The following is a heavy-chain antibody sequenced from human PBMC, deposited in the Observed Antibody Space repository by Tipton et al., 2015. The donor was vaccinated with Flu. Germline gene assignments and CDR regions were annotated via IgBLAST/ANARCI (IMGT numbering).Heavy chain of an antibody. Sequence: TLSLTCTVSGGSISSGSYFWGWIRQPAGEGLEWIGHISTSGSTNYNPSLKSRLTLSVDTSKNQFPLRLTSVTATDTALYYCARHERGVSTFPWGQGTLVTVSS. CDR2: ISTSGST. D-gene: IGHD5/OR15-5a*01. CDR1: GGSISSGSYF. CDR3: ARHERGVSTFP. J-gene: IGHJ5*02. V-gene: IGHV4-61*09.